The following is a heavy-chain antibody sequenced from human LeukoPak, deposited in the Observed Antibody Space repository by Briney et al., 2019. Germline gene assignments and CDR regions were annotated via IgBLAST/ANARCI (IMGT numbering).Heavy chain of an antibody. CDR3: ARDLPFLEWLSNYYYYGMDV. Sequence: SVTVSFTSSGDTVIIYAICWVRQAPGQGMEWVGRIIPILGIENYEQKFQGRVTIPAHKSTSTAYMELSSLRSEDTAVYYCARDLPFLEWLSNYYYYGMDVWGQGTTVTVSS. J-gene: IGHJ6*02. CDR1: GDTVIIYA. V-gene: IGHV1-69*04. CDR2: IIPILGIE. D-gene: IGHD3-3*01.